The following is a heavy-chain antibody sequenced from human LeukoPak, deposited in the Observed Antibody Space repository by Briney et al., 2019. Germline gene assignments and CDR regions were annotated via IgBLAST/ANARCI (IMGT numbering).Heavy chain of an antibody. CDR3: ARDRPEYYDILTGYYKYYYGMDV. D-gene: IGHD3-9*01. CDR1: GVSVSSGSYY. V-gene: IGHV4-61*01. J-gene: IGHJ6*04. CDR2: IYYSGST. Sequence: SETLSLTCTVSGVSVSSGSYYWSWIRQPPGQGLEWVGYIYYSGSTNYNPSLKSRVTISVDTSKNQFSLKLSSVTAADTAVYYCARDRPEYYDILTGYYKYYYGMDVWGKGTTVTVSS.